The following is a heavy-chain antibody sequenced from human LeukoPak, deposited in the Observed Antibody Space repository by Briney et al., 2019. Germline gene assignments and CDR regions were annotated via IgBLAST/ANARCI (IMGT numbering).Heavy chain of an antibody. D-gene: IGHD6-13*01. J-gene: IGHJ4*02. Sequence: PSETLSLTCTVSGGSISSSSYYWGWIRQPPGKGLEWIGSIYYSGSTYYNPSLKSRVTISVDTSKNQFSLKLRSETAADTAVYYCARVESSSWYGEDYFDYWGQGTLVTVSS. CDR2: IYYSGST. CDR3: ARVESSSWYGEDYFDY. V-gene: IGHV4-39*07. CDR1: GGSISSSSYY.